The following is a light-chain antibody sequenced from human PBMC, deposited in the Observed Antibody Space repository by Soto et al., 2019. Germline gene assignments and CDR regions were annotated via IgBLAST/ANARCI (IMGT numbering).Light chain of an antibody. CDR2: DAS. CDR1: QDVSIF. V-gene: IGKV3-11*02. Sequence: LAQSPAPLSLSPGQRATLSCKASQDVSIFLAWYQQKPGRSPRLLIHDASNRATGVPARFSGSGSGRDFTLTITGLEPEDFAVYYCQQRNTWHYNFGQGTKLEV. J-gene: IGKJ2*01. CDR3: QQRNTWHYN.